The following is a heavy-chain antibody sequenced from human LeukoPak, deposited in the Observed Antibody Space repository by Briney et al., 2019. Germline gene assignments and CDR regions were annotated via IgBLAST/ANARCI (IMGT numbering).Heavy chain of an antibody. J-gene: IGHJ4*02. Sequence: GGSLRLSCAASRFTFSSYAMYWVRQAPGKGLEWVAVISYDGSNKYYADSVKGRFTISRDNSKNTLFLQMESLRAEDTAVYYCAPYYYGSGTSLGYWGQGTLVTVSS. CDR2: ISYDGSNK. CDR1: RFTFSSYA. CDR3: APYYYGSGTSLGY. D-gene: IGHD3-10*01. V-gene: IGHV3-30*04.